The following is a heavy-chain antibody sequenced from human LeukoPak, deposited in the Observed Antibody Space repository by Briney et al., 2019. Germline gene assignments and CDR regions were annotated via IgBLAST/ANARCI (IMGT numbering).Heavy chain of an antibody. Sequence: ASVKVSCKASGGTFSSYAISWVRQAPGQGLEWMGGIIPIFGTANYAQKFQGRVTITADKSTSTAYMELSSLRSEDTAVYYCARVGGYYDSSSVYMDVWGKGTTVTVSS. CDR3: ARVGGYYDSSSVYMDV. CDR2: IIPIFGTA. CDR1: GGTFSSYA. J-gene: IGHJ6*03. D-gene: IGHD3-22*01. V-gene: IGHV1-69*06.